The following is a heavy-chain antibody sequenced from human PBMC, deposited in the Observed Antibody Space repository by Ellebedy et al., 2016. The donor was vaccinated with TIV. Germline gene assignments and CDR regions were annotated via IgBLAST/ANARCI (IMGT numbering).Heavy chain of an antibody. CDR2: INHSGST. J-gene: IGHJ3*02. Sequence: GSLRLSXAVYGGSFSVYYWSWIRQPPGKGLEWIGEINHSGSTNYNPSLKSRVTISVDTSKNQFSLKLSSVSAADTAVYYCAAEGANDAFDIWGQGTMVTVSS. D-gene: IGHD1-14*01. V-gene: IGHV4-34*01. CDR3: AAEGANDAFDI. CDR1: GGSFSVYY.